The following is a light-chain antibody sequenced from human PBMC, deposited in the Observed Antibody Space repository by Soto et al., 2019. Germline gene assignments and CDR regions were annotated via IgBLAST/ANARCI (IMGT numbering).Light chain of an antibody. V-gene: IGKV3-15*01. CDR1: QSVSDN. CDR2: GAS. Sequence: EIVMTQSPATLSVSPGERATLSCRASQSVSDNLAWYQQKLGQAPRLLIYGASTRATGIPARFSGSGSGTEFTLTISSLQSEDFAVYYCQQYNKWPPITFGQGTRLEIK. J-gene: IGKJ5*01. CDR3: QQYNKWPPIT.